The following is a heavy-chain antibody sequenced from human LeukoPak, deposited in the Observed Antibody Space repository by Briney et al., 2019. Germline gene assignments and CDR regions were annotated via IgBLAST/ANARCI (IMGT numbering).Heavy chain of an antibody. CDR2: VYPGDSDT. CDR3: ARHHTDGYNYDGSDI. J-gene: IGHJ3*02. CDR1: GYSFTDYW. Sequence: GESLKISCKGSGYSFTDYWIAWVRQMPGKGLEWMGIVYPGDSDTRFSPSFQGQVTISADRSITTAYLQWRSLKASDTAIYYCARHHTDGYNYDGSDIWGQGTKVTVSS. D-gene: IGHD5-24*01. V-gene: IGHV5-51*01.